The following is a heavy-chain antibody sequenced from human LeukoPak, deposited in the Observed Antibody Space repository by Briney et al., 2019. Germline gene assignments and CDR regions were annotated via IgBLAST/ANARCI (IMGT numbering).Heavy chain of an antibody. Sequence: PGGSLRLSCAASGFTFSSYAMHWVRQAPGKGLEWVAVISYDGSNKYYADSVKGRFTISRDNSKNTLYLQMNSLRAEDTAVYYRARDLTRYFDYWGQGTLVTVSS. CDR1: GFTFSSYA. CDR2: ISYDGSNK. V-gene: IGHV3-30*04. CDR3: ARDLTRYFDY. J-gene: IGHJ4*02. D-gene: IGHD1-1*01.